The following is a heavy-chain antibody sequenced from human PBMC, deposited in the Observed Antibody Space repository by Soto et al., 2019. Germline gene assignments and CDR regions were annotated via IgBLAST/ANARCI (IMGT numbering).Heavy chain of an antibody. CDR1: GGTFSNDA. V-gene: IGHV1-69*01. Sequence: QEQLVQAGAEVKKPGSSVRISCRASGGTFSNDAVSWVRQAPGQGLQWMVGISPIFGTTHYAQKFQGRVTITADESTATAYMELRSVTYEDTAVYYCATGLRTGNYGMDVWGQGTAVTVSS. D-gene: IGHD3-10*01. CDR2: ISPIFGTT. CDR3: ATGLRTGNYGMDV. J-gene: IGHJ6*01.